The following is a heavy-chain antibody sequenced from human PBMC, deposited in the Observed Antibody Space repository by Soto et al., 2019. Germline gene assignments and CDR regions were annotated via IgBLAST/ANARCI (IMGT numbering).Heavy chain of an antibody. D-gene: IGHD4-4*01. CDR2: INHSGST. Sequence: PSETLSLTCTVSGGSISSGGYYWSWIRQHPGKGLEWIGEINHSGSTNYNPSLKSRVTISVDTSKNQFSLKLSSVTAADTAVYYCARFTSNYYYYYYMDVWGKGTTVTVSS. J-gene: IGHJ6*03. CDR3: ARFTSNYYYYYYMDV. CDR1: GGSISSGGYY. V-gene: IGHV4-39*07.